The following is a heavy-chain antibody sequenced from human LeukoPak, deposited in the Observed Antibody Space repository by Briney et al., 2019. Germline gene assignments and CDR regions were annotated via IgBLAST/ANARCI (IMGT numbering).Heavy chain of an antibody. D-gene: IGHD3-9*01. J-gene: IGHJ3*02. CDR3: ATTFDWLLFRAFDI. V-gene: IGHV1-18*01. Sequence: ASVKVSCKASGYTFTSYGISWVRQAPGQGLEWMGWTSAYNGNTNYAQKLQGRVTMTTDTSTSTAYMELRSLRSDDTAVYYCATTFDWLLFRAFDIWGQGTMVTVSS. CDR2: TSAYNGNT. CDR1: GYTFTSYG.